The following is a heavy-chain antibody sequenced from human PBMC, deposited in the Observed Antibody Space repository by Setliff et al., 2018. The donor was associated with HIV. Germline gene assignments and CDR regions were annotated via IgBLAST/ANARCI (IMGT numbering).Heavy chain of an antibody. Sequence: PGGSLRLSCAASGFSFSDHSLTWVRQAPGKGLEWVSYISGSSSSIFYAESVKGRFTISRDNAKNSLYLQMNSLRVEDTAVYYCARVDFWSGWSGYPYYMDVWGKGTTVTVSS. V-gene: IGHV3-48*01. CDR3: ARVDFWSGWSGYPYYMDV. CDR2: ISGSSSSI. D-gene: IGHD3-3*01. CDR1: GFSFSDHS. J-gene: IGHJ6*03.